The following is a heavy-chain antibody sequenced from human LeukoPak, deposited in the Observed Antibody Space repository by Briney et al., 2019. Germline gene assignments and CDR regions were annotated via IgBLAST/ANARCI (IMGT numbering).Heavy chain of an antibody. J-gene: IGHJ5*02. D-gene: IGHD5-18*01. CDR2: IYYSGST. CDR3: ARGGDTAMVST. Sequence: SETLSLTCTVSGGSISSYYWSWIRQPPGKGLEWIGYIYYSGSTNYNPSLKSRVTISVDTSKNQFSLKLSSMTAADTAVYYCARGGDTAMVSTWGQGTLVTVSS. V-gene: IGHV4-59*08. CDR1: GGSISSYY.